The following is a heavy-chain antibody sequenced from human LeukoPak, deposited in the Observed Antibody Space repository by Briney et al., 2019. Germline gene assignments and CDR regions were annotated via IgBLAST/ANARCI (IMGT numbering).Heavy chain of an antibody. CDR1: GGSISSGSYY. D-gene: IGHD5-12*01. J-gene: IGHJ4*02. Sequence: SQTLSLTCTVSGGSISSGSYYWSWIRQPAGKGLEWIGSIYTSGSTNYNPSLKSRVTISVDTSKNQCSRKLSSGTAADTAVYYCARNSGYDSDYFDYWGQGTLVTVSS. CDR2: IYTSGST. CDR3: ARNSGYDSDYFDY. V-gene: IGHV4-61*02.